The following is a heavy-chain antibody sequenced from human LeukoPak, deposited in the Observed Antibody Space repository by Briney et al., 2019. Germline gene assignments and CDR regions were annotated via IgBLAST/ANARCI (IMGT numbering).Heavy chain of an antibody. CDR1: GFTFSSYW. Sequence: PGGSLRLSCAASGFTFSSYWMHWVRQAPGKGLAWVSRINSDGSSTSYADSVKGRFTISRDNAKNTLYLQMNSLRAEDTAVYYCARGYSYGYRIDYWGQGTLVTVSS. CDR3: ARGYSYGYRIDY. D-gene: IGHD5-18*01. V-gene: IGHV3-74*01. J-gene: IGHJ4*02. CDR2: INSDGSST.